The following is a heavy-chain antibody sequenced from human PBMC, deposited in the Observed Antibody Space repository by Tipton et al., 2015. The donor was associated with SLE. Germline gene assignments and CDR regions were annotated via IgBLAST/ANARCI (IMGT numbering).Heavy chain of an antibody. CDR3: AREQWLQSAPFDY. V-gene: IGHV4-59*11. D-gene: IGHD5-24*01. CDR2: IYYSGST. J-gene: IGHJ4*02. Sequence: TLSLTCTVSGGSISSHYWSWIRQPPGKGLEWIGYIYYSGSTNYNPSLKSRVTISVDTSKNQFSLKLSSVTAADTAVYYCAREQWLQSAPFDYWGQGTPVTVSS. CDR1: GGSISSHY.